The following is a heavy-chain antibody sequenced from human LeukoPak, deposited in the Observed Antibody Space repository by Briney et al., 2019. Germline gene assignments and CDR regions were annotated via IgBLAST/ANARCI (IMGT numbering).Heavy chain of an antibody. CDR1: GFTFTNDF. CDR2: MKVDGSDI. CDR3: AKDITYAGGYSYGFDY. D-gene: IGHD5-18*01. Sequence: GGSLRLSCAASGFTFTNDFMTWVRQAPGKGLEWVANMKVDGSDIHYVDSVKGRFTISSDNARNSLYLQMNSLRAEDTALYYCAKDITYAGGYSYGFDYWGQGTLVTVSS. J-gene: IGHJ4*02. V-gene: IGHV3-7*03.